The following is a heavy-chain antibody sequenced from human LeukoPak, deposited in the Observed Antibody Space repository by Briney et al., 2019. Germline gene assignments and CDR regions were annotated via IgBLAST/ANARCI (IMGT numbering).Heavy chain of an antibody. J-gene: IGHJ5*02. V-gene: IGHV4-39*07. D-gene: IGHD3-3*01. Sequence: SETLSLTCTVSGGSISSSSYYWGWIRQPPGKGLEWIGSIYYSRSTYYNPPLKSRVTISVDTSKNQFSLKLSSVTAADTAVYYCARGHYDFWSGYPEYNWFDPWGQGTLVTVSS. CDR3: ARGHYDFWSGYPEYNWFDP. CDR1: GGSISSSSYY. CDR2: IYYSRST.